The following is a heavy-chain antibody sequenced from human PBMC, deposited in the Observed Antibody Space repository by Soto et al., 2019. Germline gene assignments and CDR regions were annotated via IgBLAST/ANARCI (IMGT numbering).Heavy chain of an antibody. V-gene: IGHV3-30*18. CDR3: AKDRMGAGVRGYFDY. D-gene: IGHD3-10*01. CDR1: GFTFSSYG. Sequence: QVQLVESGGGVVQPGKSLRLSCAGSGFTFSSYGMDWVRQAPGKGLEWVAVISYDGSNKYYADSVKGQFTISRDNSKNTVYLQMSSLRADDTAVYYCAKDRMGAGVRGYFDYLGQGTLVTVSS. CDR2: ISYDGSNK. J-gene: IGHJ4*02.